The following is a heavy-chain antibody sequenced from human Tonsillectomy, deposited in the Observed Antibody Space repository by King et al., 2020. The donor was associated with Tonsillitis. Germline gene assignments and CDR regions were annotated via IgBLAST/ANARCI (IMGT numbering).Heavy chain of an antibody. D-gene: IGHD4-11*01. CDR3: ARESRDYTNYGQYYYYMDV. J-gene: IGHJ6*03. Sequence: QLQESGPGLVKPSETLSLTCTVSGGSISSNYWNWVRQPPGKGLEWIGYIYYSGAINYNPSLESRVTISLYTSKNQFSLNLTSVTAADTAVYYCARESRDYTNYGQYYYYMDVWGKGTTVTVSS. V-gene: IGHV4-59*01. CDR1: GGSISSNY. CDR2: IYYSGAI.